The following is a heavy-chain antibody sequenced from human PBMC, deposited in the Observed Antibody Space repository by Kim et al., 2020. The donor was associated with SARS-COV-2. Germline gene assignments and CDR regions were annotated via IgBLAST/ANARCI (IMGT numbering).Heavy chain of an antibody. CDR2: ISGSGGST. CDR1: GFTFSSYA. CDR3: AKDPSSSTYYYYYYMDV. D-gene: IGHD6-13*01. J-gene: IGHJ6*03. V-gene: IGHV3-23*01. Sequence: VGSLRLSCAASGFTFSSYAMSWVRQAPGKGLEWVSAISGSGGSTYYADSVKGRFTISRDNSKNTLYLQMNSLRAEDTAVYYCAKDPSSSTYYYYYYMDVWGKGTTVTVSS.